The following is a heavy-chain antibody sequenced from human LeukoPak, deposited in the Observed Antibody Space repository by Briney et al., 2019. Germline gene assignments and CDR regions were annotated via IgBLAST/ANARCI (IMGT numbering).Heavy chain of an antibody. D-gene: IGHD3-10*01. V-gene: IGHV3-7*01. CDR1: GFTFSSYG. Sequence: GTSLRLSCAASGFTFSSYGMHWVRQAPGKGLEWVANINQDENEKYYLDSVKGRFTISRDNAETSLFLQMTSLRVEDTAIYYCARGLYGSGRRSLMAHWGPGTLVAVSS. J-gene: IGHJ4*02. CDR3: ARGLYGSGRRSLMAH. CDR2: INQDENEK.